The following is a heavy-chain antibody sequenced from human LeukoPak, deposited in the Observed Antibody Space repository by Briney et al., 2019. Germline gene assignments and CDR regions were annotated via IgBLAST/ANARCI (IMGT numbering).Heavy chain of an antibody. CDR1: GYTFTSYG. Sequence: ASVKVSCKASGYTFTSYGISWARQAPGQGLEWMGWISAYNGNTNYAQKLQGRVTMTTDTSTSTAYMELRSLRSDDTAVYYCAREGDFCSSTGCRISFDYWGQGTLVTVSS. CDR3: AREGDFCSSTGCRISFDY. CDR2: ISAYNGNT. V-gene: IGHV1-18*01. D-gene: IGHD2-2*01. J-gene: IGHJ4*02.